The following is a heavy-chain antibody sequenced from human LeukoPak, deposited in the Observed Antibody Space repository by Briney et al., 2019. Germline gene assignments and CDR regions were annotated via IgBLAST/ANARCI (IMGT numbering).Heavy chain of an antibody. Sequence: GASVKVSCKASGYTFTSYGISWVRQAPGQGLEWMGWISAYNSNTNYAQKLQGRVTITRDTSASTAYMELSSLRSEDTAVYYCARDPTYYYGSGSYRVGWFDPWGQGTLVTVSS. J-gene: IGHJ5*02. D-gene: IGHD3-10*01. CDR1: GYTFTSYG. CDR2: ISAYNSNT. CDR3: ARDPTYYYGSGSYRVGWFDP. V-gene: IGHV1-18*01.